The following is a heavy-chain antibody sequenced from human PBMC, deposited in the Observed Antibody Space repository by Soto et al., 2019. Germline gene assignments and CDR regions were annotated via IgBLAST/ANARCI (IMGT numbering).Heavy chain of an antibody. J-gene: IGHJ3*02. CDR2: IIPIFGTA. CDR3: AREDRSYYDSEPSVAFDI. D-gene: IGHD3-22*01. V-gene: IGHV1-69*13. Sequence: ASVKVSCKASGGTFSSYAISWVRQAPGQGLEWMGGIIPIFGTANYAQKFQGRVTITADESTSTAYMELSSLRSEDTAVYYCAREDRSYYDSEPSVAFDIWGQGTMVT. CDR1: GGTFSSYA.